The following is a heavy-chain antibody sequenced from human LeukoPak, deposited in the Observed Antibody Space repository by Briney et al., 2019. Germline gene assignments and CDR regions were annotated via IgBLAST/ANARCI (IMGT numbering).Heavy chain of an antibody. CDR2: IYYSGST. CDR1: GGSISGYY. D-gene: IGHD2-2*01. V-gene: IGHV4-59*12. CDR3: ARGPRMVAMNGYAFDI. J-gene: IGHJ3*02. Sequence: SETLSLTCTVSGGSISGYYWSWIRQPPGKGLEWIGYIYYSGSTNYNPSLKSRVTMSVDTSKIQFSLNLTSVTAADTAMYYCARGPRMVAMNGYAFDIWGPGTTVIVSS.